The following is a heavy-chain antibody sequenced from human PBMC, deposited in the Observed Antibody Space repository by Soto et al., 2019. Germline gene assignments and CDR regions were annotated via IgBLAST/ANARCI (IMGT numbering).Heavy chain of an antibody. Sequence: GASVKVSCKASGYTFTSYGISWVRQAPGQGLEWMGWISAYNGNTNYAQKLQGRVTMTTDTSTSTAYMELRSLRSDDTAVYYCARDRLERYDFWSGYYIGRFDPWGQGTLVTVSS. CDR2: ISAYNGNT. V-gene: IGHV1-18*01. D-gene: IGHD3-3*01. J-gene: IGHJ5*02. CDR1: GYTFTSYG. CDR3: ARDRLERYDFWSGYYIGRFDP.